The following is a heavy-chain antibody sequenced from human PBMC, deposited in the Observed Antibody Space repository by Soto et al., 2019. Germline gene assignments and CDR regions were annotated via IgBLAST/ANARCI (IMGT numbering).Heavy chain of an antibody. CDR3: AXPDSSGQDAFXI. CDR2: IYPGDSDT. V-gene: IGHV5-51*01. J-gene: IGHJ3*02. CDR1: GYSFTSYW. Sequence: GESLNISCKGSGYSFTSYWIGWVRQMPGKGLEWMGIIYPGDSDTRYSPSFQGQVTISADKSISTAYLQWSSLKASDTAMYYCAXPDSSGQDAFXIWGQGTMVXVSS. D-gene: IGHD3-22*01.